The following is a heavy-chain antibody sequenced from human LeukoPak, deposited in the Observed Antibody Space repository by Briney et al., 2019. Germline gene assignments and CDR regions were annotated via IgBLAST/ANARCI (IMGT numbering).Heavy chain of an antibody. V-gene: IGHV4-59*11. CDR2: MYYSGST. CDR1: GGSISSLY. J-gene: IGHJ4*02. Sequence: SETLSLTCTVSGGSISSLYWSWIRQPPGKGLEWIGYMYYSGSTNYNPSLKSRVTISGDTSKNQFSLKLSSVTAADTAVYYCARDVSDSSGYYSGYWGQGTLVTASS. D-gene: IGHD3-22*01. CDR3: ARDVSDSSGYYSGY.